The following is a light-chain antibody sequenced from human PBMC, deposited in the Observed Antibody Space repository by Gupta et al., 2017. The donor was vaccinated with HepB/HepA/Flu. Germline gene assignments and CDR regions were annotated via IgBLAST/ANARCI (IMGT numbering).Light chain of an antibody. J-gene: IGKJ2*01. V-gene: IGKV3-15*01. CDR1: QSVSSN. CDR3: QQYNNSLQYT. CDR2: GAS. Sequence: EIVMTQSPATLSVSTGERATLSCRASQSVSSNLAWYQQKPGQAPRLLIYGASTRATGIPARFSGSGSGTEFTLTISSLQSEDFAVYYCQQYNNSLQYTFGQGTKLEIK.